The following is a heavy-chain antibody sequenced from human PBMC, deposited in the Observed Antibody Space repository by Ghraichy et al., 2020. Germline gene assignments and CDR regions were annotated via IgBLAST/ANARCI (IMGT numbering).Heavy chain of an antibody. CDR3: AREPVR. CDR2: IYNTGNT. V-gene: IGHV4-31*03. CDR1: GDSITIGRYY. Sequence: SETLSLTCTVSGDSITIGRYYWTWLRQHPGKGLEWIGNIYNTGNTDYNPSLKSRVTISQDTSKNQFFLKLNSVTAADTAVYYCAREPVRWGQGILVTVSA. J-gene: IGHJ4*01.